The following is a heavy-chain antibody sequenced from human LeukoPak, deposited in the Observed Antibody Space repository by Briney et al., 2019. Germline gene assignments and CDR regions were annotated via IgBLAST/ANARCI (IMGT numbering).Heavy chain of an antibody. CDR1: GFTFSSYA. Sequence: PGGSLRLSCAASGFTFSSYAMHWVRQAPGKGLEWVAVLWYDGSNKYYADSVKGRFTISRDNSKNTLYPQMNSLRVEDTAVYYCSRGIDGYDSIVDYWGQGTLVTVSS. V-gene: IGHV3-33*01. CDR2: LWYDGSNK. D-gene: IGHD5-24*01. J-gene: IGHJ4*02. CDR3: SRGIDGYDSIVDY.